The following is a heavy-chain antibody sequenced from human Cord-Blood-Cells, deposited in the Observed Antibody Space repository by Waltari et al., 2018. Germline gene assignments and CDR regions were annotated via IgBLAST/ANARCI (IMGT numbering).Heavy chain of an antibody. V-gene: IGHV4-59*01. CDR3: ARYRTGTFDY. D-gene: IGHD1-1*01. Sequence: QVQLQESGPGLVKPSETLSLTCTVSGGSLRRSYWSWIRQPPGKGLEWIGYIYYSGSTNYNPSLKSRVTISVDTSKNQFSLKLSSVTAADTAVYYCARYRTGTFDYWGQGTLVTVSS. CDR2: IYYSGST. CDR1: GGSLRRSY. J-gene: IGHJ4*02.